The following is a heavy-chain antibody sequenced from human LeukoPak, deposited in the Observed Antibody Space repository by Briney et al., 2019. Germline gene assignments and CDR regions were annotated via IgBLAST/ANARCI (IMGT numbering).Heavy chain of an antibody. V-gene: IGHV4-39*01. D-gene: IGHD2-15*01. CDR1: GGSISCSSYY. Sequence: SETLSLTCTVSGGSISCSSYYWGWIRQPPGKGLEWIGSIYYSGSTYYNPSLKSRVTISVDTSKNQFSLKLSSVTAADTAVYYCARRWQAGYFDYWGQGTLVTVSS. CDR2: IYYSGST. J-gene: IGHJ4*02. CDR3: ARRWQAGYFDY.